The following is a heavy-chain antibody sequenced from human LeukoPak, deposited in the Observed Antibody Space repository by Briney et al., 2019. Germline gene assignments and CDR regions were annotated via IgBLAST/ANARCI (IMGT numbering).Heavy chain of an antibody. D-gene: IGHD3-10*01. Sequence: GASVEVSCKASGYTFTSYAMHWVRQAPGQRLEWMGWINAGNGNTKYSQKFQGRVTITRDTSASTAYMELSSLRSEDTAVYYCARDHSGLSSHLYYYYGMDVWGQGTTVTVS. CDR2: INAGNGNT. V-gene: IGHV1-3*01. J-gene: IGHJ6*02. CDR1: GYTFTSYA. CDR3: ARDHSGLSSHLYYYYGMDV.